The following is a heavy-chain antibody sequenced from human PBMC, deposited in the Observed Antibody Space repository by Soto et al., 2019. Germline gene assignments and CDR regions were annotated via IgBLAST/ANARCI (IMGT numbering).Heavy chain of an antibody. CDR1: GFTLSNYW. CDR3: ARVPYCSSSSCYSYFDS. Sequence: EVQLVESGGGLVQPGGSLRLSCAASGFTLSNYWMHWARQAPGKGLVWVSRISSDGSSTNYADSVKGRFTISRDNAKNTLHLQMNSLRAEDTAVYYCARVPYCSSSSCYSYFDSWGKGTVVTVSS. CDR2: ISSDGSST. J-gene: IGHJ4*02. V-gene: IGHV3-74*01. D-gene: IGHD2-2*01.